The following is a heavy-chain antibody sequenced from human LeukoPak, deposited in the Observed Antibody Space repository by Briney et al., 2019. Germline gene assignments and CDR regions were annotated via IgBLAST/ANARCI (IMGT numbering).Heavy chain of an antibody. CDR1: GYTFTGYY. CDR3: ASQGGQIAAADFDY. V-gene: IGHV1-2*02. D-gene: IGHD6-13*01. Sequence: ASVKVSCKASGYTFTGYYMHWVRQAPGQGLEWMGWINPNSDGTNYAQKFQGRVTMTRDTSISTAYMELSRLRSDDTAVYYCASQGGQIAAADFDYWGQGTLVTVSS. CDR2: INPNSDGT. J-gene: IGHJ4*02.